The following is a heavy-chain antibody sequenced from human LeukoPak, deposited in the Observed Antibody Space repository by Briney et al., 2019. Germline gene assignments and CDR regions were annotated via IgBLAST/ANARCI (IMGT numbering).Heavy chain of an antibody. D-gene: IGHD4-17*01. CDR3: AREPVTGSVY. CDR2: ISSTGSYI. J-gene: IGHJ4*02. CDR1: GFTFSTYS. V-gene: IGHV3-21*01. Sequence: PGGSLRLSCAASGFTFSTYSMNWVRQAPGKGLEWVSSISSTGSYIYYADPVKGRFTVSRDNAKNSLYLQMNSLRGEDPAVYYCAREPVTGSVYWGQGTLVTVSS.